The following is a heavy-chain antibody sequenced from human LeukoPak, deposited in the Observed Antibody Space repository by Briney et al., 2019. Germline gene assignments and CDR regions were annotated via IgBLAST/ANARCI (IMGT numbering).Heavy chain of an antibody. J-gene: IGHJ4*02. CDR2: IIPILGIA. V-gene: IGHV1-69*04. Sequence: GASVKVSCKASGGTFSSYAISWVRQAPGQGLEWMGRIIPILGIANYAQKFQGRVTITADKSTSTAYMELSSLRSEDTAVYYCARDGHPRVVAAGALDYWGQGTLVTVSS. CDR1: GGTFSSYA. CDR3: ARDGHPRVVAAGALDY. D-gene: IGHD2-15*01.